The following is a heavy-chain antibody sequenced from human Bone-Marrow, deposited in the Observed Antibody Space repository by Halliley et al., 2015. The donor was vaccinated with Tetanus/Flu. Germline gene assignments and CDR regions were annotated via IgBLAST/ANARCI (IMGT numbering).Heavy chain of an antibody. Sequence: LVKPTQTLSFTCGISGDSVSSSAGWHWIRQSPSRGLEWLGRTSYRSKWYNDYAPSVKRRVTINPDTSTNQFSLQLNSVSPEDTAVYFCARSQSGAFDYWGREMLVSVSS. D-gene: IGHD2-8*02. V-gene: IGHV6-1*01. CDR3: ARSQSGAFDY. CDR2: TSYRSKWYN. J-gene: IGHJ4*02. CDR1: GDSVSSSAG.